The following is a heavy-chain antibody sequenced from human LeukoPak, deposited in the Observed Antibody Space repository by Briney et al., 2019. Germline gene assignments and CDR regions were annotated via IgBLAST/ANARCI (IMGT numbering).Heavy chain of an antibody. CDR1: GFTFSSHW. CDR3: ARFPTDYYFDY. V-gene: IGHV3-7*01. Sequence: GGSLRLSCGASGFTFSSHWMSWVRQAPGKGLEWVANIKLDGSEKYYVDSVKGRFTISRDNAKNSLYLQMNSLRAEDTAVYYCARFPTDYYFDYWGQGTLVTVSS. D-gene: IGHD2-21*02. CDR2: IKLDGSEK. J-gene: IGHJ4*02.